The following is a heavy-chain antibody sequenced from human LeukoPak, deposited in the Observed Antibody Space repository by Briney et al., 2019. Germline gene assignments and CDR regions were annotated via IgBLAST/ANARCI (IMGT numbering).Heavy chain of an antibody. J-gene: IGHJ5*02. CDR2: ISGSGRST. CDR3: AKDFTSNSLNWFDP. Sequence: GGSLRLSCAASQFAFSDYTMNWVRQAPGKGLEWVSGISGSGRSTYYADSVKGRSTILRDNSKNTLYLQINSLRAEDTALYYCAKDFTSNSLNWFDPWGQGTLVTVSS. D-gene: IGHD3-16*01. CDR1: QFAFSDYT. V-gene: IGHV3-23*01.